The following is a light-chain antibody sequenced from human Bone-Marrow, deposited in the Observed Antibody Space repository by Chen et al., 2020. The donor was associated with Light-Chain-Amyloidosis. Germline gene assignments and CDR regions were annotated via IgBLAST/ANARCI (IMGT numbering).Light chain of an antibody. CDR3: QVWDRSSDRPV. V-gene: IGLV3-21*02. Sequence: SYVLTQPSSVSVAPGQTATIACGGNNIGSTSVHWSQQTPGQAPLLVVYDDSDRPSGIPERLSGPNSGNTATLTISRVEAGDEADYYCQVWDRSSDRPVFGGGTKLTVL. CDR2: DDS. CDR1: NIGSTS. J-gene: IGLJ3*02.